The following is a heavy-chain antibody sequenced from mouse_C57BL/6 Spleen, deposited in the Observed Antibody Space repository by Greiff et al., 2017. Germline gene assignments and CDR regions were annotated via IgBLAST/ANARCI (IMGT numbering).Heavy chain of an antibody. CDR1: GYTFTDYN. D-gene: IGHD1-1*01. CDR3: ASTTTRFAY. J-gene: IGHJ3*01. Sequence: EVQRVESGPELVKPGASVKMSCKASGYTFTDYNMHWVKQSHGKSLEWIGYINPNNGGTSYNQKFKGKATLTVNKSSSTAYMELRSLTSEDAAVYYCASTTTRFAYWGQGTLVTVSA. V-gene: IGHV1-22*01. CDR2: INPNNGGT.